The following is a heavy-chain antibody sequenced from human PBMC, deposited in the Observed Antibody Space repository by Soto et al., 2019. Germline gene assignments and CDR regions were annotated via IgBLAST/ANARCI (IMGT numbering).Heavy chain of an antibody. Sequence: QVQLVQSGAEVKKPGASVKVSCKVSGYTLTDLSMHWVRQAPGKGLEWMGGFDTEDDETIYAQKFQGRVTMTEDTSSDTAYMELSSLTSEDTAVYYCAPGNRWFGELSALHWGQGTLVTVSS. D-gene: IGHD3-10*01. CDR1: GYTLTDLS. V-gene: IGHV1-24*01. CDR3: APGNRWFGELSALH. J-gene: IGHJ4*02. CDR2: FDTEDDET.